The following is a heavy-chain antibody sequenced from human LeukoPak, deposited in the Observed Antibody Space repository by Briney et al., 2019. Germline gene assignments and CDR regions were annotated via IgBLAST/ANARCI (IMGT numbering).Heavy chain of an antibody. J-gene: IGHJ6*02. D-gene: IGHD1-26*01. CDR2: IKSKTGGGTA. CDR3: ARDSRLYSGSYSRIYYYGMDV. V-gene: IGHV3-15*01. Sequence: GGSLRLSCAASGFTFSNAWMSWVRQAPGKGLEWVGRIKSKTGGGTADYAAPVKGRFTISRDDSKNTLYLQMNSLKTEDTAVYYCARDSRLYSGSYSRIYYYGMDVWGQGTTVTVSS. CDR1: GFTFSNAW.